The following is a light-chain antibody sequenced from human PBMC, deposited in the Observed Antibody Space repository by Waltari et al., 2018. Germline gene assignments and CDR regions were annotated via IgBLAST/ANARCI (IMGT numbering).Light chain of an antibody. CDR1: SGHSSNI. CDR3: QTGGHGTWV. V-gene: IGLV4-69*01. J-gene: IGLJ3*02. CDR2: VNSDGSH. Sequence: QLVLTQSPSASASLGDSVKLTGTLSSGHSSNIIAWHQQQPEKGPRYLMKVNSDGSHSKGDEIPDRFSGSSSGAERYLTISSVQSEDEADYYCQTGGHGTWVFGGGTTLTVL.